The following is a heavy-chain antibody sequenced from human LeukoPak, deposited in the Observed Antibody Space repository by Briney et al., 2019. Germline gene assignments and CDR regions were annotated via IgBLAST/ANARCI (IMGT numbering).Heavy chain of an antibody. CDR3: ARHSLYDILTGYLPYYYYYGMDV. J-gene: IGHJ6*02. CDR2: IYYSGST. CDR1: GGSISSSSYY. D-gene: IGHD3-9*01. Sequence: PSETLSLTCTVTGGSISSSSYYWGWIRQPPGKGLEWIGSIYYSGSTYYNPSLKSRVTISVDTSKNQFSLKLSSVTAADTAVYYSARHSLYDILTGYLPYYYYYGMDVWGQGTTVTVSS. V-gene: IGHV4-39*01.